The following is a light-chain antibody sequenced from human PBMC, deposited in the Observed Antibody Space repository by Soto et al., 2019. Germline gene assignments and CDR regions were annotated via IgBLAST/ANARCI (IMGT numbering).Light chain of an antibody. CDR3: QQYGSSPRS. CDR1: QSVSSSY. V-gene: IGKV3-20*01. CDR2: GAS. Sequence: EIVLTQSPGTLSLSPGERATLSCRASQSVSSSYLAWYQQKPGQAPRLLIYGASSRDTGITDRFSGSGSVTDFTLTISRLEPEDFAVYYCQQYGSSPRSFGQGTKLEIK. J-gene: IGKJ2*04.